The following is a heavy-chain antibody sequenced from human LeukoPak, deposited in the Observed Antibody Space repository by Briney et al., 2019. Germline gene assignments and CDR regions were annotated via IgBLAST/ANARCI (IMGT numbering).Heavy chain of an antibody. CDR1: GFTFSSYG. D-gene: IGHD6-19*01. Sequence: GRSLTLSCAASGFTFSSYGMHWVRQAPGKGLEWVAMISYDGSNKYYGDSARGRFSISRDNSGNTLYLRMNSLRPEDTAVYFCAKDKWISREAMSGADYWGQGTLVTVSS. CDR3: AKDKWISREAMSGADY. V-gene: IGHV3-30*18. CDR2: ISYDGSNK. J-gene: IGHJ4*02.